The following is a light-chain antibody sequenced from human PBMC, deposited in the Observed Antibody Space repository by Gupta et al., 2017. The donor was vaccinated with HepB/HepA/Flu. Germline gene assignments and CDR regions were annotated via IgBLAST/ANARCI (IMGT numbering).Light chain of an antibody. CDR2: DAS. CDR1: QSVDTY. Sequence: EIVLTQSPATLSLSPGERVTLSCRASQSVDTYLAWYQQKPGQAPRLLIYDASNRATGIPARFSGSGSGTDLTLTISSLAPEDIGVFYCQQRREWPLTFGGGTNVEIK. CDR3: QQRREWPLT. V-gene: IGKV3-11*01. J-gene: IGKJ4*01.